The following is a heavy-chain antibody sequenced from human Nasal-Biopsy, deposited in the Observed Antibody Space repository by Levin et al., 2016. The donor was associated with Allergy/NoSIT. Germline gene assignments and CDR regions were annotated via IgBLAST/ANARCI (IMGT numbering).Heavy chain of an antibody. CDR3: AREPKGYDDFDY. V-gene: IGHV4-59*01. CDR2: IYYNGGT. D-gene: IGHD5-12*01. J-gene: IGHJ4*02. Sequence: SETLSLTCTVSGGPLSSYYWSWIRQSPGKGLEWLGYIYYNGGTHYARNLQGRVTMTTDASTSTAYMELRSLRSDDTAVYYCAREPKGYDDFDYWGQGTLVTVSS. CDR1: GGPLSSYY.